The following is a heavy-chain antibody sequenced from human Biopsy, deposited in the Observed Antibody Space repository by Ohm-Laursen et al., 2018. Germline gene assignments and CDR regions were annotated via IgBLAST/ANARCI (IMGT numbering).Heavy chain of an antibody. J-gene: IGHJ4*02. CDR1: VGSFSGYY. CDR2: INHSGST. V-gene: IGHV4-34*01. Sequence: TLSLTCPVYVGSFSGYYWTWIRQPPGKGLEWIGEINHSGSTNYNPSLKSRVTISADTSKNQFSLKLGSVTVADTAVFYCARRGSGGRSFDYWGQGSLVTVSS. CDR3: ARRGSGGRSFDY. D-gene: IGHD2-15*01.